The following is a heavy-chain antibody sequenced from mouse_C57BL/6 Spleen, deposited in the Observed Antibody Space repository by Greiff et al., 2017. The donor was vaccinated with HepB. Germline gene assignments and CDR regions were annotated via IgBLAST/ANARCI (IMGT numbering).Heavy chain of an antibody. Sequence: EVQVVESGGGLVKPGGSLKLSCAASGFTFSDYGMHWVRQAPEKGLEWVAYISSGSSTIYYADTVKGRFTISRDNAKNTLFLQMTSLRSEDTAMYYCARLDDYDGYAMDYWGQGTSVTVSS. J-gene: IGHJ4*01. D-gene: IGHD2-4*01. V-gene: IGHV5-17*01. CDR1: GFTFSDYG. CDR3: ARLDDYDGYAMDY. CDR2: ISSGSSTI.